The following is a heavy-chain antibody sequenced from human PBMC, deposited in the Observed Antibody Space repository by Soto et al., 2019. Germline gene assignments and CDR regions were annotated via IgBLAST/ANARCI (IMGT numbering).Heavy chain of an antibody. Sequence: GALVKGSCKASGGTFSSYAISRVGHAPGPRLEWMGGIIPIFGTANYAQKFQGRVTITADESTSTAYMELSSLRSEDTAVYYCAREGRYCSSTSCYAGFNYWGQGTLVTVSS. J-gene: IGHJ4*02. CDR2: IIPIFGTA. D-gene: IGHD2-2*01. CDR3: AREGRYCSSTSCYAGFNY. CDR1: GGTFSSYA. V-gene: IGHV1-69*13.